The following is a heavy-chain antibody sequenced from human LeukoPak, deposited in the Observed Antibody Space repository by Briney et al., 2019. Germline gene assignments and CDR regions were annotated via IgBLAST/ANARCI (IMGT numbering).Heavy chain of an antibody. CDR1: GFTFSSYA. D-gene: IGHD6-19*01. CDR3: AKGGVAGSLTPSDY. V-gene: IGHV3-23*01. Sequence: GGSLRLSCAASGFTFSSYAMSWVRQAPGKGLEWVSSISDSGGNMYYADSVKGRFTISRDSSKNTLYLQMNSLRAEDNAVSYCAKGGVAGSLTPSDYWGQGTLVTVSS. J-gene: IGHJ4*02. CDR2: ISDSGGNM.